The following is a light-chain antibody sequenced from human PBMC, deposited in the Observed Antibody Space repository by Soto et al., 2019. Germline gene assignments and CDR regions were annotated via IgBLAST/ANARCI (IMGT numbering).Light chain of an antibody. J-gene: IGLJ3*02. CDR1: SSNIGASYA. Sequence: QSVLTQPPSVSGAPGQRVTISCTGSSSNIGASYAVHWYQQLPGTAPKLLIYGNSNRPSGVPDRFSGSKSGTSASLAFTGLQAEDEADYYCQSYDSSLSGSVFGGGTKLTVL. CDR2: GNS. CDR3: QSYDSSLSGSV. V-gene: IGLV1-40*01.